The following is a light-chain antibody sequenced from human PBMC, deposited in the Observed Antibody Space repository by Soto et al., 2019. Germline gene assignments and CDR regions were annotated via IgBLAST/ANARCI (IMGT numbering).Light chain of an antibody. CDR2: RAS. J-gene: IGKJ3*01. V-gene: IGKV1-5*03. CDR1: QSINSW. CDR3: QHYDSYSGT. Sequence: DIQMTQSPSTLSASVGDRVTITCRASQSINSWLAWYQQKPGKAPKLLIYRASSLEGGVPSRFSGSGSAAEFTLTISSLQPDDFATYDCQHYDSYSGTFGPGTKVDIK.